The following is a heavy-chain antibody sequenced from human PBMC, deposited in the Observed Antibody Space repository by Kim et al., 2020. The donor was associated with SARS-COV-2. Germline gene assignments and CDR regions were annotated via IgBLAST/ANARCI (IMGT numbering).Heavy chain of an antibody. Sequence: GGSLRHSCAASGFTFSSYWMTWVRQAPGKGLEWVASIKQDGSDKYYVDSVKGRFTISRDNAKNSLFLQMNSLRAEDTAIYYCATTGACSFWGQGALVTVS. D-gene: IGHD7-27*01. CDR3: ATTGACSF. CDR2: IKQDGSDK. CDR1: GFTFSSYW. J-gene: IGHJ4*02. V-gene: IGHV3-7*01.